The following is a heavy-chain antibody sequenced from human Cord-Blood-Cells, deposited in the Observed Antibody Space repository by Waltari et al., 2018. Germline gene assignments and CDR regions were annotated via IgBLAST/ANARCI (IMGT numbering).Heavy chain of an antibody. CDR1: GGTFSSYA. J-gene: IGHJ4*02. Sequence: QVQLVQSGAEVNKPGSSGKVSCKASGGTFSSYAISWVRQAPGQGLEWMGRIIPILGIANYAQKFQGRVTITADKSTSTAYMELSSLRSEDTAVYYCARDRSVGYSYGYGYWGQGTLVTVSS. CDR3: ARDRSVGYSYGYGY. D-gene: IGHD5-18*01. CDR2: IIPILGIA. V-gene: IGHV1-69*09.